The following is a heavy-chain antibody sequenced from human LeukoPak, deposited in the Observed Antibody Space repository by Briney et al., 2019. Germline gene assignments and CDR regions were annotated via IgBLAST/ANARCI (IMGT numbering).Heavy chain of an antibody. CDR3: ARTTRDKNYYYYYGMDV. CDR1: GGSISSYY. V-gene: IGHV4-59*08. J-gene: IGHJ6*02. CDR2: IYYSGST. D-gene: IGHD1-1*01. Sequence: SETLSLTCTVSGGSISSYYWSWIRQPPGKGLEWIGYIYYSGSTNYNPSLKSRFTMSVDTSKNQFSLKLSSVTAADTAVYYCARTTRDKNYYYYYGMDVWGQGTTVTVSS.